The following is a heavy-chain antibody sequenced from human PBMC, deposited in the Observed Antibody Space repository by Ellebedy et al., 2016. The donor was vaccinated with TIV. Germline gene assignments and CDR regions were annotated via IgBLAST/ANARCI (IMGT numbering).Heavy chain of an antibody. V-gene: IGHV3-33*01. D-gene: IGHD5-24*01. CDR2: IWFDGSKK. Sequence: GESLKISCAATGFTLSSFGMSWVCQAPGKGLEWVAVIWFDGSKKYYADSVKGRFTISRDNSKNTLFLQLDSLRAEDTGVYYCARDFLRRWLPLPGYWGLGTLVTVSS. CDR3: ARDFLRRWLPLPGY. CDR1: GFTLSSFG. J-gene: IGHJ4*02.